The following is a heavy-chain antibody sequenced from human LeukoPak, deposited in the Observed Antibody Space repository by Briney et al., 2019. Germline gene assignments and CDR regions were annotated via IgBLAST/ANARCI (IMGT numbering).Heavy chain of an antibody. CDR1: GGSLSSYY. J-gene: IGHJ5*02. D-gene: IGHD6-19*01. CDR2: IYTSGST. CDR3: AREKEEQWLENWFDP. V-gene: IGHV4-4*07. Sequence: SETLSLTCTVSGGSLSSYYWSWVRQPAGKGLEWIGRIYTSGSTNYNPSLKSRVTMSVDTSKNQFSLKLSSVTAADTAVYYCAREKEEQWLENWFDPWGQGTLVTVSS.